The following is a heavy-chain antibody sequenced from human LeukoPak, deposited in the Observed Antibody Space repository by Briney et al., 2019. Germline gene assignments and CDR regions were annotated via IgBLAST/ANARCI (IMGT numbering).Heavy chain of an antibody. D-gene: IGHD6-19*01. CDR2: INPSGGST. CDR3: ARDDIAVAGYDY. V-gene: IGHV1-46*01. CDR1: GYTFTSYY. Sequence: ASVKVSCKASGYTFTSYYMHWVRQAPGQGLEWMGIINPSGGSTSYAQKSQGRVTMTRDTSTSTVYMARSSLRSEDTAVYYCARDDIAVAGYDYWGQGTLVTVSS. J-gene: IGHJ4*02.